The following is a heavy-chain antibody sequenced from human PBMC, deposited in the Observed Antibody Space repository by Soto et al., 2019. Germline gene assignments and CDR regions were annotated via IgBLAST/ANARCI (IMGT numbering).Heavy chain of an antibody. CDR3: ARGDSGYSGYNYWNFDL. Sequence: QVQLQQWGAGLLKPSETLSLTCAVYGGSFSGYYWSWIRQPPGKGLEWIGQINHSGSTNYNPSLKSRVTISVDTSKNQFTLKLNYVTAADTAIYYCARGDSGYSGYNYWNFDLWGRGTLVTVSS. V-gene: IGHV4-34*01. D-gene: IGHD5-12*01. CDR2: INHSGST. CDR1: GGSFSGYY. J-gene: IGHJ2*01.